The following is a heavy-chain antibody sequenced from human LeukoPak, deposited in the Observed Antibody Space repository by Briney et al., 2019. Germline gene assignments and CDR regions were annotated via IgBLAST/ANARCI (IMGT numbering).Heavy chain of an antibody. V-gene: IGHV3-7*03. CDR1: GFTFSIYA. J-gene: IGHJ6*02. CDR3: GMAMDV. Sequence: PGGSLRLSCAASGFTFSIYAMSWVRQAPGKGLEWVANIKEDGSEQYYVDSVKGRFTISRDNAKKSLYLQMNSLRAEDTAVYFCGMAMDVWGQGTTVTVSS. CDR2: IKEDGSEQ.